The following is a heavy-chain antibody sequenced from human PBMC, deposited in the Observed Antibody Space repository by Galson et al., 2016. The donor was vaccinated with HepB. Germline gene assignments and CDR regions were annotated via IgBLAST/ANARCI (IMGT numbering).Heavy chain of an antibody. Sequence: SLRLSCAASGFSFSNYAMNWVRQAPGKGLVWAARINTDGTDTHYADSVKGRFTISRDNSKNTLYLQMNSLRAEDTAMYYCARRSSPSSGWHYYFDYWGQGTLVTVSS. J-gene: IGHJ4*02. CDR2: INTDGTDT. V-gene: IGHV3-74*01. CDR1: GFSFSNYA. D-gene: IGHD6-19*01. CDR3: ARRSSPSSGWHYYFDY.